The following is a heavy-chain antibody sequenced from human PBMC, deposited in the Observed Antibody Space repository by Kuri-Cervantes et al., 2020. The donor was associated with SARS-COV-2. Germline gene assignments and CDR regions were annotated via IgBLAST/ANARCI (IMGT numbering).Heavy chain of an antibody. CDR3: ARDQDDYSNYHAFDI. Sequence: GGSLRLSCAASGFTFISYAMTWVRQAPGKGLEWVSGISGSGAITYYADSVKGRFTISRDKSKNTLFLQMNSLRAEDTAVYYCARDQDDYSNYHAFDIWGQGTMVTVSS. V-gene: IGHV3-23*01. CDR2: ISGSGAIT. CDR1: GFTFISYA. D-gene: IGHD4-11*01. J-gene: IGHJ3*02.